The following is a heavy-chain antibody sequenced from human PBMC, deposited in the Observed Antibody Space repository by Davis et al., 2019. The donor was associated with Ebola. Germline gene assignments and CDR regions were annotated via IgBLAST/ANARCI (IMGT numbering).Heavy chain of an antibody. CDR3: AKALSSSSSETLWY. V-gene: IGHV3-13*01. D-gene: IGHD6-6*01. CDR1: GFTFSSYD. J-gene: IGHJ4*02. Sequence: GESLKISCAASGFTFSSYDMHWVRQATGKGLEWVSAIGTAGDTYYPGSVKGRFTISRDHSKDTLYLQMNSLRAEDTAVYYCAKALSSSSSETLWYWGQGTLVTVSS. CDR2: IGTAGDT.